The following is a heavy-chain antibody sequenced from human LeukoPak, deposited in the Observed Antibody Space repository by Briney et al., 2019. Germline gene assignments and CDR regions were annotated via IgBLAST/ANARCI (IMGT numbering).Heavy chain of an antibody. CDR2: IKQDGSEK. Sequence: GGSLRLSCAASGFTFSSYWMSWVRQAPGKGLEWVANIKQDGSEKYYVDSVKGRFTISRDNAKNSLYLQMNSLRAEDTAVYYCARLNIYVRWAVAGTNSDYWGQGTLVTVSS. CDR3: ARLNIYVRWAVAGTNSDY. J-gene: IGHJ4*02. D-gene: IGHD6-19*01. CDR1: GFTFSSYW. V-gene: IGHV3-7*01.